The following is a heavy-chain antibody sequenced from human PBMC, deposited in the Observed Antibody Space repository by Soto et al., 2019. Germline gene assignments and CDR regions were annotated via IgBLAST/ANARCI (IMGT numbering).Heavy chain of an antibody. V-gene: IGHV3-74*01. D-gene: IGHD1-7*01. Sequence: EVQLVESGGGLVQPGGSLRLSCAASGFTFSSYWMHWVRQAPGKGLVWVSSINSDGSSTSYADSVKGRFTISRDNAKNTLYLQMNSLRAEDTAVYYCAQSNSLYYYYYGMDVWGQGTTVTVSS. CDR2: INSDGSST. J-gene: IGHJ6*02. CDR1: GFTFSSYW. CDR3: AQSNSLYYYYYGMDV.